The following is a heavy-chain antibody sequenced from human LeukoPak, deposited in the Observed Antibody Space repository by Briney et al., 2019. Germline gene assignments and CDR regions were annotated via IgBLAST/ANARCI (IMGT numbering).Heavy chain of an antibody. CDR3: ARDRVVAATGWFDP. J-gene: IGHJ5*02. Sequence: GGSLRLSCAASGFTFSSYAMHWVRQVPGKGLEWVAVISYDGSNKYYADSVKGRFTISRGNSKNTLYLQMNSLRAEDTAVYYCARDRVVAATGWFDPWGQGTLVTVSS. D-gene: IGHD2-15*01. CDR1: GFTFSSYA. V-gene: IGHV3-30*04. CDR2: ISYDGSNK.